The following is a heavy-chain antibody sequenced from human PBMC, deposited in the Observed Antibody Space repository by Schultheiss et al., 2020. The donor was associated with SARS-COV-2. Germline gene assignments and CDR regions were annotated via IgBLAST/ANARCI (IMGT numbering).Heavy chain of an antibody. D-gene: IGHD3-10*01. CDR2: IYYSGST. V-gene: IGHV4-30-4*01. J-gene: IGHJ3*02. Sequence: LRLSCTVSGGSISSGDSYWSWIRQPPGKGLEWIGYIYYSGSTHYNPSLKSRVTISVDTSKNQFSLKLSSVTAADTAVYYCARAMTPYGSGSSKMYAFDIWGQGTMVTVSS. CDR1: GGSISSGDSY. CDR3: ARAMTPYGSGSSKMYAFDI.